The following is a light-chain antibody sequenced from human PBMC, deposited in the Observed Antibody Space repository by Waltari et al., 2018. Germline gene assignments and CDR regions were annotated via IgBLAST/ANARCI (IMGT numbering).Light chain of an antibody. CDR1: SSDLVGDKY. Sequence: QSALTQPASVSGYPGQSITISCTGASSDLVGDKYVPWYQQHPGEAPKPIIYDVTHRPSGGSNHFSCSMSCNTASLTISRLQAEDEAHYYCSSYTSSSTVIFGGGTKLTVL. CDR2: DVT. V-gene: IGLV2-14*03. J-gene: IGLJ2*01. CDR3: SSYTSSSTVI.